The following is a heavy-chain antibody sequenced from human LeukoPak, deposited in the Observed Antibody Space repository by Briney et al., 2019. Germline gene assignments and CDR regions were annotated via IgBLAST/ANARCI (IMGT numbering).Heavy chain of an antibody. Sequence: GGSLRLSCVTSGFTFDDYGMSWFRQAPGKGLEWVSGINWNGGSTGYADSLQGRFTISRDNAKNSLYLQIYNLRAEDTAFYFCARDRPSGFYFDSWGQGTLVIVSS. CDR1: GFTFDDYG. D-gene: IGHD3-10*01. CDR3: ARDRPSGFYFDS. CDR2: INWNGGST. V-gene: IGHV3-20*04. J-gene: IGHJ4*02.